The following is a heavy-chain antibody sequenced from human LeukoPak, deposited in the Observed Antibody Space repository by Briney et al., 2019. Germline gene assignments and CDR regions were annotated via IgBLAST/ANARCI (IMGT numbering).Heavy chain of an antibody. CDR2: INHSGST. D-gene: IGHD2-2*01. Sequence: SETLSLTCAVYGGSFSGYYWSWIRQPPGKGLEWIGEINHSGSTNYNPSLKSRVTISVDTSKNQFSLKLSSVTAADTAVYYCARVRIYCSSTSCRNQYYYYYYMDVWGKGTTVTISS. CDR3: ARVRIYCSSTSCRNQYYYYYYMDV. CDR1: GGSFSGYY. J-gene: IGHJ6*03. V-gene: IGHV4-34*01.